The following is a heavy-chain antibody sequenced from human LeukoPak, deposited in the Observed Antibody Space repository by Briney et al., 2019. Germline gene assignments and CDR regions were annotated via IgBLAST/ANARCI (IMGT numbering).Heavy chain of an antibody. CDR1: GFTFSSYW. Sequence: GGSLRLSCAASGFTFSSYWMHWVRHAPGKGLVWVSRINSDGSSTSYADSVKGRFTISRDNAKNTLYLQMNRLRAEDTAVYDCARGDPTGLYDYWGQGTLVTVSS. V-gene: IGHV3-74*01. J-gene: IGHJ4*02. CDR2: INSDGSST. CDR3: ARGDPTGLYDY. D-gene: IGHD3-10*01.